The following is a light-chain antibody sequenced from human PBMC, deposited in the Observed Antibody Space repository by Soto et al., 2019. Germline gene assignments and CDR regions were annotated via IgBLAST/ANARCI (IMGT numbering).Light chain of an antibody. Sequence: QSALTQPASVSGSPGQSITISCTGTSSDVGGYNYVSWYQHHPGKAPKLLIYEVSERPSGVPDRFSGSKSGNAASLTVSGLQADDEAMYYCSSYTGTNNFVLFGGGTKLTVL. J-gene: IGLJ2*01. V-gene: IGLV2-8*01. CDR3: SSYTGTNNFVL. CDR2: EVS. CDR1: SSDVGGYNY.